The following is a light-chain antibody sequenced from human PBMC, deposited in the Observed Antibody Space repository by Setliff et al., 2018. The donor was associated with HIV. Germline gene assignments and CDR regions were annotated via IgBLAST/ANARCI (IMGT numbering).Light chain of an antibody. CDR2: DVT. J-gene: IGLJ2*01. CDR1: SSDIGDYES. V-gene: IGLV2-23*02. Sequence: QSVLPQPASVSGSPGQSITISCTGSSSDIGDYESVSWYQQHPGEVPKLMIYDVTKRPSGVSNRFSASKSGNTASLTISGLQAEDEAHYYCCSYAGGDTWIFGGGTKVTVL. CDR3: CSYAGGDTWI.